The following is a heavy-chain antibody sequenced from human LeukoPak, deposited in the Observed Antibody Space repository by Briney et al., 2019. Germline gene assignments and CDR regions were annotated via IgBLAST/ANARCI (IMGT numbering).Heavy chain of an antibody. CDR2: ISYDGSNK. J-gene: IGHJ4*02. Sequence: GGSLRLSSAASGFTFSSYGMHWVRQAPGKGLEWVAVISYDGSNKYYADSVKGRFTISRDNSKNTLYLQMNSLRAEDTAVYYCAKDPENEYYYDSSGPMDLWGQGTLVTVSS. CDR1: GFTFSSYG. D-gene: IGHD3-22*01. CDR3: AKDPENEYYYDSSGPMDL. V-gene: IGHV3-30*18.